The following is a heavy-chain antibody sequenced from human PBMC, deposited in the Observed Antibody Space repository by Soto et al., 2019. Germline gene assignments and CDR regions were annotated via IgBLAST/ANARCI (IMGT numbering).Heavy chain of an antibody. Sequence: QAGGSLRLSCAASGFTFSSYAMHWVRQAPGKGLEWVAVISYDGSNKYYADSVKGRFTISRDNSKNTLYLQMNSLRAEDTAVYYCARSRLLRYFDWSPPSWFDPWGQGTLVTVSS. CDR2: ISYDGSNK. V-gene: IGHV3-30-3*01. CDR1: GFTFSSYA. D-gene: IGHD3-9*01. J-gene: IGHJ5*02. CDR3: ARSRLLRYFDWSPPSWFDP.